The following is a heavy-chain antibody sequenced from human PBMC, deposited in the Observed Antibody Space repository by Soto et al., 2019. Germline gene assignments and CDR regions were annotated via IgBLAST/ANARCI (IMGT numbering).Heavy chain of an antibody. CDR2: VYYSGNT. CDR1: GGSISSSTYY. D-gene: IGHD1-26*01. CDR3: ARHGSNSGSYSEYFQH. V-gene: IGHV4-39*01. Sequence: QLQLQESGPGPVKPSETLSLTCTVSGGSISSSTYYWGWIRQPPGKGLEWIGSVYYSGNTYYNSSLKSRVTISVDTSKNQFSLKLSSVTAADTAVYYCARHGSNSGSYSEYFQHWGQGTLVTVSS. J-gene: IGHJ1*01.